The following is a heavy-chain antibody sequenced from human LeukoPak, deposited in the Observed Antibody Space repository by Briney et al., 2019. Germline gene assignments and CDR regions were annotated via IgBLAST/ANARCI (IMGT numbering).Heavy chain of an antibody. CDR2: ISAYNGNP. J-gene: IGHJ4*02. D-gene: IGHD6-19*01. CDR3: ARDRHSSGWENFDY. V-gene: IGHV1-18*04. Sequence: ASVKVSCKASGYTLTTFGISWVRQALGQGLEWMGWISAYNGNPNYAQKLRGRVTMTTDTSTSTAYMELRSLRSDDTAVYYCARDRHSSGWENFDYWGQGTLLTVSS. CDR1: GYTLTTFG.